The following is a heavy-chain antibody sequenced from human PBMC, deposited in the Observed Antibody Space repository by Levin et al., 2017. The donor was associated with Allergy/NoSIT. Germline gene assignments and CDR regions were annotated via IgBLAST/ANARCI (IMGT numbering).Heavy chain of an antibody. CDR2: ISYDGSNK. CDR3: AREPRGASSWPQFDH. Sequence: SCAASGFTFSTYGVHWVRQPPGKGLEWVAGISYDGSNKYYADSVKGRFSISRDTSKNTLYLHMTSLGADDTAVFYCAREPRGASSWPQFDHGGQGALVTVSS. V-gene: IGHV3-33*01. J-gene: IGHJ4*02. D-gene: IGHD6-13*01. CDR1: GFTFSTYG.